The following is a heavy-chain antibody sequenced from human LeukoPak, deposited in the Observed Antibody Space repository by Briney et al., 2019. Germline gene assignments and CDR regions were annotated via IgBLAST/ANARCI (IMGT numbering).Heavy chain of an antibody. CDR2: IYYSGST. J-gene: IGHJ4*02. Sequence: NSSETLSLTCTVSGGSISSYFWSWIRQPPGKGLEWIGYIYYSGSTNYNPSLKSRVTISVDTSKNQFSLKLSPVTAADTAVYYRARLPGATSNVDYWGQGTLVTVSS. D-gene: IGHD1-26*01. CDR3: ARLPGATSNVDY. CDR1: GGSISSYF. V-gene: IGHV4-59*08.